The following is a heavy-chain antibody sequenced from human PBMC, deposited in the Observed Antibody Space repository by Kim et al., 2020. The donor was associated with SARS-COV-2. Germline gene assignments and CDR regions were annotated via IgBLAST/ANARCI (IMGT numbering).Heavy chain of an antibody. J-gene: IGHJ6*02. CDR1: GGSISSGDYY. CDR3: ARDKPDYDFWSGYYFIGPPAYYGMDV. V-gene: IGHV4-30-4*01. D-gene: IGHD3-3*01. CDR2: IYYSGST. Sequence: SETLSLTCTVSGGSISSGDYYWSWIRQPPGKGLEWIGYIYYSGSTYYNPSLKSRVTISVDTSKNQFSLKLSSVTAADTAVYYCARDKPDYDFWSGYYFIGPPAYYGMDVWGQGTTVTVSS.